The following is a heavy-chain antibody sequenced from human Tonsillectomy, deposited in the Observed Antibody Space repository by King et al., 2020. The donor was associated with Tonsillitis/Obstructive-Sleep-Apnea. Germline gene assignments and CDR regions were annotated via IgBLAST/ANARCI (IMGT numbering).Heavy chain of an antibody. J-gene: IGHJ4*02. CDR2: IYSGGNI. V-gene: IGHV3-66*01. Sequence: VQLVESGGGLVQPGGSLRLSCAASGFTVSSNHMSWVRQAPGKGLEWVSAIYSGGNIHYADYVKGRFTISRDNSKNTLYVQMNSLRAEDTAVYYCARGLVNPGYFDYWGQGTLVTVSS. CDR3: ARGLVNPGYFDY. D-gene: IGHD3-16*02. CDR1: GFTVSSNH.